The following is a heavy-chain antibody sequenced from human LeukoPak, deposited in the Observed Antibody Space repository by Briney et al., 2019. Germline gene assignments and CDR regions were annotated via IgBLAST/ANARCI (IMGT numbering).Heavy chain of an antibody. D-gene: IGHD5-18*01. CDR1: GGSISTYY. J-gene: IGHJ4*02. Sequence: KASETLSLTCTVSGGSISTYYWNWIRQPPGKRLEWIGYIYYSGSTNYNPSLKSRVTISVDTSKNQFSLKLNSVTAADTAVYCCARGYSYGEDYWGQGTLVTVSS. CDR3: ARGYSYGEDY. CDR2: IYYSGST. V-gene: IGHV4-59*01.